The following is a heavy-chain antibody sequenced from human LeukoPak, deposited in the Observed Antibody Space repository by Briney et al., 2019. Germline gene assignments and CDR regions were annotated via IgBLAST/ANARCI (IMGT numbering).Heavy chain of an antibody. CDR1: GFTFSSYW. V-gene: IGHV3-74*01. CDR2: VKSDGSST. J-gene: IGHJ4*02. CDR3: VLHFDY. D-gene: IGHD2-15*01. Sequence: GGSLRLSCAASGFTFSSYWMHWVRQAPGKGLVWVSRVKSDGSSTSYADSVKGRSTISRDNAKNTLYLQMTSLRAADPAVYYCVLHFDYWGQGTLVTVSS.